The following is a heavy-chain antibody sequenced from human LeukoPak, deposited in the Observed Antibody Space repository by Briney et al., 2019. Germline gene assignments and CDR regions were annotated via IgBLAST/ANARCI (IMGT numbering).Heavy chain of an antibody. J-gene: IGHJ5*02. CDR3: ARTPLTCSGGSCWFDP. V-gene: IGHV1-69*05. Sequence: SVTVSCKASGGTFSSYAISWVRQAPAQGFEWMGRSIPIFGTANYAHRFQGRVTIPTDQSTSTAYMELSSLRSEDTAVYYCARTPLTCSGGSCWFDPWGQGTLVTVSS. CDR2: SIPIFGTA. CDR1: GGTFSSYA. D-gene: IGHD2-15*01.